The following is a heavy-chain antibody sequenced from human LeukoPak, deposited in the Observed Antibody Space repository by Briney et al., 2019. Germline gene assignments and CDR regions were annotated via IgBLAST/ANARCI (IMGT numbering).Heavy chain of an antibody. D-gene: IGHD3-22*01. CDR3: ARGRHYYDSSGYYAGGPRGVSGMDV. Sequence: ASVKVPYKASGYTFTSYDINWVRQATGQGLGWMGWMNPNSGNTGYAPQFQRRFTMTSHTPIRTSYMELRSLRSEDTAVYSCARGRHYYDSSGYYAGGPRGVSGMDVWGQRTTLTVSS. CDR2: MNPNSGNT. V-gene: IGHV1-8*01. CDR1: GYTFTSYD. J-gene: IGHJ6*02.